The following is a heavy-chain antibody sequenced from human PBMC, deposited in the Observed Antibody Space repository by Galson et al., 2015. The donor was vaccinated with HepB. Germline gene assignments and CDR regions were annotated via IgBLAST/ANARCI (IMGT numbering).Heavy chain of an antibody. CDR1: GFDVSSSF. J-gene: IGHJ4*02. D-gene: IGHD5-12*01. CDR2: IYSGGST. CDR3: ARGRATHDY. Sequence: SLRLSCAVSGFDVSSSFMTWVRQAPGKGLEWVSVIYSGGSTYYTDSVKGRFTISRDNSKNTLSLQMNSLRAEDTAVYYCARGRATHDYWGQGTLVTVSS. V-gene: IGHV3-53*01.